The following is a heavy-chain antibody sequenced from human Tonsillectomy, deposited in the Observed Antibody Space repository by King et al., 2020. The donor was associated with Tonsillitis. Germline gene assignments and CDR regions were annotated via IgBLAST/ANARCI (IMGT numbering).Heavy chain of an antibody. CDR2: IRSKANNYAT. Sequence: VQLVESGGGLVQPGGSLKLSCAASGFTFSGSDFHWVRQASGKGLEWVGRIRSKANNYATALAESLKGRFTVYRDDSTNTAYLQMDKLETEDTAVYYCSRLGPYLCTNACQFDHWGQGTAVIVSS. V-gene: IGHV3-73*02. CDR1: GFTFSGSD. D-gene: IGHD2-8*01. CDR3: SRLGPYLCTNACQFDH. J-gene: IGHJ4*02.